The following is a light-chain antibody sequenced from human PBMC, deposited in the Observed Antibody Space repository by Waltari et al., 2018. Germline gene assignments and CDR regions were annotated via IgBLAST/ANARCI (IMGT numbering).Light chain of an antibody. CDR3: QQYYSTPGYT. CDR2: WEP. CDR1: QSILYSSSNKNY. Sequence: DIVMTQSPDSLAVSLGERATINCKSSQSILYSSSNKNYLAWYQQKPGQPPKLLISWEPTLESGVPDRFGGSGSGTDFTLTISSLQAEDVAVYYCQQYYSTPGYTFGQGTKLEIK. V-gene: IGKV4-1*01. J-gene: IGKJ2*01.